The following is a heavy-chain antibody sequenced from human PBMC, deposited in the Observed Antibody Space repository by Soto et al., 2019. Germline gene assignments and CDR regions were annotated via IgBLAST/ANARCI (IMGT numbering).Heavy chain of an antibody. D-gene: IGHD2-8*01. CDR3: AKGNIILMVYTTNFDY. CDR1: GFTLSNYA. CDR2: ISGRGGRT. J-gene: IGHJ4*02. Sequence: EVQLLESGGGLVQPGGSLRLSCAGSGFTLSNYAMSWVRQAPGKGLEWVSGISGRGGRTDYADSAKGRFTISRDSAQNTLYLQMSSLRAEDSALYYCAKGNIILMVYTTNFDYWGQGTPVTVSS. V-gene: IGHV3-23*01.